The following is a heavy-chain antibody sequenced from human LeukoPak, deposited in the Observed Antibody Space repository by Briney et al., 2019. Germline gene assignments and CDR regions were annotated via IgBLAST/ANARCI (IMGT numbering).Heavy chain of an antibody. CDR1: GGSISSYY. V-gene: IGHV4-59*01. D-gene: IGHD5-18*01. J-gene: IGHJ4*02. CDR3: ARENVDTAMAFDY. Sequence: SETLSLTCTVSGGSISSYYWSWIRQPSGKGLEWIGYIYYSGSTNYNPSLKSRVTISVDTSKNQFSLKLSSVTAADTAVYYCARENVDTAMAFDYWGQGTLVTVSS. CDR2: IYYSGST.